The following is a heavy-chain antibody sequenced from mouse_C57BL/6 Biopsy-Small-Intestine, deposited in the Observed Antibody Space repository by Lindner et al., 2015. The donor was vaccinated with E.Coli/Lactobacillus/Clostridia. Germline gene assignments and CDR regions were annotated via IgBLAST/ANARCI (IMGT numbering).Heavy chain of an antibody. Sequence: QLQESGAELVKPGASVKMSCKASGYTFTTYPIEWMKQNHGESLEWIGNFHPYNDDTKYNEKFKGKATLTVEKSSSTVYLELSRLTSDDPTVYYCARGRGNYVYYFDYWGQGTTLTVSS. V-gene: IGHV1-47*01. CDR3: ARGRGNYVYYFDY. D-gene: IGHD2-1*01. J-gene: IGHJ2*01. CDR2: FHPYNDDT. CDR1: GYTFTTYP.